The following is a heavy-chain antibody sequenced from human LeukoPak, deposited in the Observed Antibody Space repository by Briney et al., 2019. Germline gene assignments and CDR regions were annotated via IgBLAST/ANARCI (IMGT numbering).Heavy chain of an antibody. Sequence: ASVKVSCKASGYSFSSHYMHWVRQAPGQGLEWMGLINPRGTATRYAESFQGRLTLTRDLSTSTDYMELSSLRSDDTAVYFCARDTSEGDYAWWFDPWGQGTLVTVAS. CDR3: ARDTSEGDYAWWFDP. J-gene: IGHJ5*02. V-gene: IGHV1-46*01. CDR2: INPRGTAT. D-gene: IGHD3-16*01. CDR1: GYSFSSHY.